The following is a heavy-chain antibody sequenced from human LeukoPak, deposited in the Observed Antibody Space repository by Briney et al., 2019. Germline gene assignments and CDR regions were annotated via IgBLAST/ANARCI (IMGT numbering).Heavy chain of an antibody. CDR1: GYTFTSYD. J-gene: IGHJ4*02. CDR3: ARDVGLYGSGSYEDY. Sequence: ASVKVSCKASGYTFTSYDINWVRQATGQGLEWMGWMNPNSGNTGYAQKFQGRVTMTRDTSISTAYMELSRLRSDDTAVYYCARDVGLYGSGSYEDYWGQGTLVTVSS. D-gene: IGHD3-10*01. CDR2: MNPNSGNT. V-gene: IGHV1-8*01.